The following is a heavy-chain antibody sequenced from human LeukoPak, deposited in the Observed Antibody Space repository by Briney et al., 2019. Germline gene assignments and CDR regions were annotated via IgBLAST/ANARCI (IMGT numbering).Heavy chain of an antibody. CDR2: IDARSGIT. D-gene: IGHD5-12*01. Sequence: LGGSLRLSCAASGFTFTIFGLNWVRQAPGKGPEWVSYIDARSGITYYADSVQGRFTISRDDARESVFLQMDGLRVDDTAVYYCARAGSHRNSGYDYWGQGTLVTVSS. CDR3: ARAGSHRNSGYDY. V-gene: IGHV3-48*01. J-gene: IGHJ4*02. CDR1: GFTFTIFG.